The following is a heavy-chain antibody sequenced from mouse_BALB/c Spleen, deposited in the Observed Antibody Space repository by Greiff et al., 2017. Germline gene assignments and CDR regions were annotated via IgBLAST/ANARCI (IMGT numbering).Heavy chain of an antibody. V-gene: IGHV3-8*02. CDR1: GDSITSGY. CDR2: ISYSGST. CDR3: ARRDYGSSWFAY. D-gene: IGHD1-1*01. J-gene: IGHJ3*01. Sequence: DVQLQESGPSLVKPSQALSLTCSVTGDSITSGYWNWIRKFPGNKLEYMGYISYSGSTYYNPSLKSRISITRDTSKNQYYLQLNSVTTEDTATYYCARRDYGSSWFAYWGQGTLVTVSA.